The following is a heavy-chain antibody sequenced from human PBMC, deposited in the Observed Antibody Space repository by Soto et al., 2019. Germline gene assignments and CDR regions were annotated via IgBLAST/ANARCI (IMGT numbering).Heavy chain of an antibody. Sequence: GASVKVSCKASGYTFTSCDINWVRQAPGQGLEWMGWINSNNGNTIYAQKFQGRVTITSDTSMTTAYMELSSLTSEDTVIYYCARNILGGTTDYWGQGTLVTVSS. V-gene: IGHV1-8*01. D-gene: IGHD1-7*01. J-gene: IGHJ4*02. CDR3: ARNILGGTTDY. CDR2: INSNNGNT. CDR1: GYTFTSCD.